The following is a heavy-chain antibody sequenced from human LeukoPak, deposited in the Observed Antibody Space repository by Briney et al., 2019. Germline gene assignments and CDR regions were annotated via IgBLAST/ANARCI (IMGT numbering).Heavy chain of an antibody. D-gene: IGHD3-10*01. CDR3: AKAQDYYGSGGHFDY. V-gene: IGHV3-23*01. CDR1: GFTFSSYA. J-gene: IGHJ4*02. CDR2: ISGSGGST. Sequence: GGSLRLSCAASGFTFSSYAMSWVRQAPGKGLEWVSAISGSGGSTYYADSVKGRFTISRDNSKNTLYLQMNSLRAEDTAVYYCAKAQDYYGSGGHFDYWGQGTLVTVSS.